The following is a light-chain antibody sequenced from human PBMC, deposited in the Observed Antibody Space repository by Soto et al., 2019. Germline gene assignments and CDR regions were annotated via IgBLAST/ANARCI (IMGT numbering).Light chain of an antibody. Sequence: QSALTQPASVSGSPGQSITISCTGTSGDVGGYYYVSWYQQLPGKAPTLMISEVSNRPSGVSNRFSGSKSGNTASLTISGLQAEDEADYYCSSYTAGGTIFGTGTKVTVL. J-gene: IGLJ1*01. CDR1: SGDVGGYYY. V-gene: IGLV2-14*01. CDR2: EVS. CDR3: SSYTAGGTI.